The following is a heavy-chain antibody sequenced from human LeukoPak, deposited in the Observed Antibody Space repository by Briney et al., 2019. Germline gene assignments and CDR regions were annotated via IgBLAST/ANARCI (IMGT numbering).Heavy chain of an antibody. D-gene: IGHD3-10*01. CDR1: GGTFSSYA. V-gene: IGHV1-69*05. CDR3: ARSIQWFGELSLGY. CDR2: IIPIFGTA. Sequence: GASVKVSCKASGGTFSSYAISWVRQAPGQGLEWMGGIIPIFGTANYAQKFQGRVTMTRNTSISTAYMELSSLRSEDTAVYYCARSIQWFGELSLGYWGQGTLVTVSS. J-gene: IGHJ4*02.